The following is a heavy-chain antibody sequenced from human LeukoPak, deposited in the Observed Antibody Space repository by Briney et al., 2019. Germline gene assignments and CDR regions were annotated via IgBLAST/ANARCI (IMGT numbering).Heavy chain of an antibody. CDR3: ARLVGARGSGNFGY. CDR1: GGTFSSYA. V-gene: IGHV1-69*13. Sequence: SVKVSCKASGGTFSSYAISWVRQAPGQGLEWMGGIIPIFGTANYAQKFQGRVTITADESTSTAYMELSSLRSEDTAVYYCARLVGARGSGNFGYWGQGTLVTVSS. CDR2: IIPIFGTA. D-gene: IGHD1-26*01. J-gene: IGHJ4*02.